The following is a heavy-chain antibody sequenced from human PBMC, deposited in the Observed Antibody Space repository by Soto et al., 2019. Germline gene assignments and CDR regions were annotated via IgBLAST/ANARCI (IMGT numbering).Heavy chain of an antibody. CDR3: ARGLSFVVVPTAIRWFAP. CDR1: GGSFSGHY. V-gene: IGHV4-34*01. D-gene: IGHD2-2*01. Sequence: PSETLSLTCAVYGGSFSGHYWSWIRQPPGKGLEWIGEINDSGSTNYNPSLKSRVTISVDTSKNQFSLNLSSVTAADTALYYCARGLSFVVVPTAIRWFAPWGQGTLVT. J-gene: IGHJ5*02. CDR2: INDSGST.